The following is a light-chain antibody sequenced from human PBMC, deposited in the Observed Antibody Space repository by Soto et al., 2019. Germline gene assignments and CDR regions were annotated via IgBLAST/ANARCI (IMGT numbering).Light chain of an antibody. CDR2: WAS. Sequence: DLVMTQSPDSLAVSLGERATINCKSSQTVLYSSNNKNYLAWYQQKPGQPPKLLIYWASTRQSGVPARFSGSGSGTDFTLTISSLQAEDVAVYYCQQYYSTPLTFGGGTKVELK. CDR3: QQYYSTPLT. CDR1: QTVLYSSNNKNY. J-gene: IGKJ4*01. V-gene: IGKV4-1*01.